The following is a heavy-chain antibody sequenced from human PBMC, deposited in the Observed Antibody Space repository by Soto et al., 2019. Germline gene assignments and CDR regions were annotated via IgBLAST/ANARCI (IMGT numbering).Heavy chain of an antibody. J-gene: IGHJ4*02. Sequence: TSETLSLTCTVSGGSIYRSGYYWGWIRQPPGRGLEWIGNIDYNGVTYSNPSLKSRVTISRDTSKNQFSLKLTSVTAADTALYYCGKVLVGATGHTDSDSWGPGTLVTVSS. CDR3: GKVLVGATGHTDSDS. CDR1: GGSIYRSGYY. D-gene: IGHD2-15*01. CDR2: IDYNGVT. V-gene: IGHV4-39*01.